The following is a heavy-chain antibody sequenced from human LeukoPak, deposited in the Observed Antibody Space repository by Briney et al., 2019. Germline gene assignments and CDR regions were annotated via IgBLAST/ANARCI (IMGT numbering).Heavy chain of an antibody. CDR3: ARETCSGGSCFQFDF. J-gene: IGHJ4*02. D-gene: IGHD2-15*01. CDR1: GDSISNYY. V-gene: IGHV4-59*01. Sequence: SETLSLTCTVSGDSISNYYWSWIRQSPGRGLEWIGYIYYSGSTNYNPSLKSRVTISVDTSKNQFSLKLSSVTAADTAVYYCARETCSGGSCFQFDFWGQGTLVTVSS. CDR2: IYYSGST.